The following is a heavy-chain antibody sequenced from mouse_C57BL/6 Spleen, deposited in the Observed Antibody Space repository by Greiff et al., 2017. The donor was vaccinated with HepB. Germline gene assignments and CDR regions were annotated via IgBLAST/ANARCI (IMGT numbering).Heavy chain of an antibody. CDR3: ARMIYYYGSSYPYAMDY. V-gene: IGHV1-80*01. CDR1: GYAFSSYW. D-gene: IGHD1-1*01. Sequence: VQLQQSGAELVKPGASVKISCKASGYAFSSYWMNWVKQRPGKGLEWIGQIYPGDGDTNYNGKFKGKATLTADKSSSTAYMQLSSLTSEDSAVYFCARMIYYYGSSYPYAMDYWGQGTSVTVSS. CDR2: IYPGDGDT. J-gene: IGHJ4*01.